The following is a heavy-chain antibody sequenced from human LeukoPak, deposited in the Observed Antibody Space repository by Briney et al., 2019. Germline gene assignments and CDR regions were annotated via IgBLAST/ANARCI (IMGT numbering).Heavy chain of an antibody. J-gene: IGHJ4*02. CDR2: MNPNSGNT. V-gene: IGHV1-8*02. Sequence: GASVKVSCKASGYTFTSYGISWVRQAPGQGLEWMGWMNPNSGNTGYAQKFQGRVTMTRDTSINTAYMELSSLRSEDTAVYYCARVEYSSGYSHVYWGQGTLVTVSS. CDR1: GYTFTSYG. CDR3: ARVEYSSGYSHVY. D-gene: IGHD3-22*01.